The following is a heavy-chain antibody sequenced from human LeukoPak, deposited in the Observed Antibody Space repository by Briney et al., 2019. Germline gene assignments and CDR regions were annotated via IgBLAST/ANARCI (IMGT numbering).Heavy chain of an antibody. V-gene: IGHV3-48*03. D-gene: IGHD5-24*01. CDR3: ARVPGYKGMVDY. CDR2: ISSGGSYI. CDR1: GFTFSGYE. J-gene: IGHJ4*02. Sequence: PGGSLRLSCAASGFTFSGYEMNWARQAPGKGLEWISYISSGGSYIYYADSVKGRFTISRDNAKNSLYLQMNSLRAEDTAVYYCARVPGYKGMVDYWGQGTLVTVSS.